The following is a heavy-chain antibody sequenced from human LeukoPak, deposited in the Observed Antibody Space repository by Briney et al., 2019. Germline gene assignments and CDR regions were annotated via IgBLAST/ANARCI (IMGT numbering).Heavy chain of an antibody. CDR1: GGSISSYY. J-gene: IGHJ4*02. CDR3: AREENNYGSSPALDK. Sequence: SETLSLTCTVSGGSISSYYWSWIRQPPGKGLEWIGSINYSGNTYYTPSLKSRVTISVDTSKNQFSLKLRSVTAADTAVYYCAREENNYGSSPALDKWGQGTLVTVSS. CDR2: INYSGNT. V-gene: IGHV4-59*05. D-gene: IGHD3-10*01.